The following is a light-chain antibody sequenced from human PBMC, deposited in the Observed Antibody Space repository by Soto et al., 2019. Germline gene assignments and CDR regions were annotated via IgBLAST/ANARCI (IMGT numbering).Light chain of an antibody. CDR1: QGISSY. CDR3: QQLNSYPRT. Sequence: DIQLTQSPSFLSASVGDRVTITCRASQGISSYVAWYQQKPGKAPKLLIYAASTLESGVASSFSGSGSGTEFTLTISSLQPEDYATYYCQQLNSYPRTFGQGTKVAIK. V-gene: IGKV1-9*01. CDR2: AAS. J-gene: IGKJ1*01.